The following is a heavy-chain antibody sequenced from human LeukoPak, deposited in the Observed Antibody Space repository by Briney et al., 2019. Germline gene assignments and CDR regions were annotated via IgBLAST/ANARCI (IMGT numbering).Heavy chain of an antibody. V-gene: IGHV3-33*01. CDR3: PRDGYGHGSLYY. CDR1: GVTFSGYA. D-gene: IGHD5-18*01. Sequence: PGGSLRLSCAAPGVTFSGYAMHSVRQAPGKGLEWVAVIWYDGSNENYADSVKGQFSISRDVSKNTLDLQINSLRDEDTAVYYCPRDGYGHGSLYYCGQGTLVSVSS. J-gene: IGHJ4*02. CDR2: IWYDGSNE.